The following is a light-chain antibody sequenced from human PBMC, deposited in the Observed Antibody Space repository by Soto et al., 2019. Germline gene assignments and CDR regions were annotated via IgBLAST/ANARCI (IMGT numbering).Light chain of an antibody. CDR3: SSYTSSSTLV. Sequence: QSVLTQPASVSGSPGQSIAISCTGTSGDVGGYNYVSWYQQHPGKAPKLMIYDVTKRPSGVSNRFSGSKSGNTASLTISGLQAEDEADYYCSSYTSSSTLVFGGGTKVTVL. J-gene: IGLJ3*02. V-gene: IGLV2-14*03. CDR2: DVT. CDR1: SGDVGGYNY.